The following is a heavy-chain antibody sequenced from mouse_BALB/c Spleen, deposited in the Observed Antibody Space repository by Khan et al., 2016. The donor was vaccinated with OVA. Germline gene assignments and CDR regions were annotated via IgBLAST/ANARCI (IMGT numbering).Heavy chain of an antibody. CDR1: GYPLTSYW. CDR2: IDPSDSYP. V-gene: IGHV1-69*02. J-gene: IGHJ3*01. Sequence: QVQLQQPGAELVKPGASVKLSCKASGYPLTSYWLHWVKQKPGQGLEWIGEIDPSDSYPNYNQKFKGKATLTLDKSSSTTYMQLSSLTSEDSAVYYCERASHDGSRTWFDYWGQGTLVTVSA. CDR3: ERASHDGSRTWFDY. D-gene: IGHD1-1*01.